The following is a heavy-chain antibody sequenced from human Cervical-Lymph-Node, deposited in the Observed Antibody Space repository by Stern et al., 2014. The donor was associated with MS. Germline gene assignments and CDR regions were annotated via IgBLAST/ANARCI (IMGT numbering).Heavy chain of an antibody. CDR2: MNSDNGNT. J-gene: IGHJ4*02. CDR3: ARAMSDNWYKSLGY. Sequence: VHLVESGAEVKKPGASVKVSCKASGYSFTSYDINWVRQAPGQGLEWMGWMNSDNGNTGLPQKFQGRVTLPRNTSIGTAYMELSSLRSEDTAVYYGARAMSDNWYKSLGYWGQGTLVTVSS. D-gene: IGHD1-1*01. V-gene: IGHV1-8*01. CDR1: GYSFTSYD.